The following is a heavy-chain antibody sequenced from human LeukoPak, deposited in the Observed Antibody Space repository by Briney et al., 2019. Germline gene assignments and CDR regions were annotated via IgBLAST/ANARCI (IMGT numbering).Heavy chain of an antibody. J-gene: IGHJ4*02. CDR2: ISGSGGST. V-gene: IGHV3-23*01. CDR1: GFTFSSYA. Sequence: PGGSLRLSCAASGFTFSSYAMSWVRQAPGKGLEWVSDISGSGGSTYYADSVKGRFTISRDNAKNSLYLQMNSLRVEDTAIYYCARARIAGPLLDYWGQGTLVTVSS. D-gene: IGHD6-13*01. CDR3: ARARIAGPLLDY.